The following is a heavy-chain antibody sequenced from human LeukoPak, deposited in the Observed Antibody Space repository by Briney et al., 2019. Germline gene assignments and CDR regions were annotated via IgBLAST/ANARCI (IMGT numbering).Heavy chain of an antibody. CDR3: ARVQLYCSSTSCYPNFDY. CDR2: ISSSSSTI. Sequence: GGSLRLSCAASGFTFSSYSMNWVRQAPGKGLEWVSYISSSSSTIYYADSVKGRFTISRDNAKNSLYLQMNSVRAEDTAVYYCARVQLYCSSTSCYPNFDYWGQGTLVTVSS. CDR1: GFTFSSYS. V-gene: IGHV3-48*04. J-gene: IGHJ4*02. D-gene: IGHD2-2*01.